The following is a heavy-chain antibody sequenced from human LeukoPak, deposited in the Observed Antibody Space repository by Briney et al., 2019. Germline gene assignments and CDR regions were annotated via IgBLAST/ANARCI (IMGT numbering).Heavy chain of an antibody. D-gene: IGHD6-13*01. CDR1: AYTVSSYA. CDR2: ISYDGSNK. CDR3: ASRAAAGTDY. Sequence: SGRSLRLSCAASAYTVSSYAMHWVRQAPGKGLEWVAVISYDGSNKYYADSVKGRFTISRDNSKNTLYLQMNSLRAEDTAVYYCASRAAAGTDYWGQGTLVTVSS. V-gene: IGHV3-30*04. J-gene: IGHJ4*02.